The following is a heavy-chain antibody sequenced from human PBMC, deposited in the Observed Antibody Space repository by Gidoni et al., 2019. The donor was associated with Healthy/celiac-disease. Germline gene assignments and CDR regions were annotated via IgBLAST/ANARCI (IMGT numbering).Heavy chain of an antibody. J-gene: IGHJ2*01. V-gene: IGHV3-72*01. Sequence: EVQLVESGGGLVQPGGSLRLSCAASGFTCSDDYMDWARPAPGTGRGWVGRTRNTANSYTTESAASVKGRFTISRDDSKNSLYLQMNSLKTEDTAVYYCARDLTNYYDSSGSWYFDLWGRGTLVTVSS. CDR1: GFTCSDDY. CDR2: TRNTANSYTT. CDR3: ARDLTNYYDSSGSWYFDL. D-gene: IGHD3-22*01.